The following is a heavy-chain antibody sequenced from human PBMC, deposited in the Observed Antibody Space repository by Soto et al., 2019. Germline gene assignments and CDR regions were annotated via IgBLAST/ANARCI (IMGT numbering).Heavy chain of an antibody. J-gene: IGHJ4*02. CDR2: IYYSGST. V-gene: IGHV4-61*01. CDR3: ARHQPADYSSSSPIDY. Sequence: PSETLSLTCSVSGVSVTSGSYYWTWIRQPPGKGLEWIGYIYYSGSTNYNPSLKSRVTISVDTSKNQFSLKLSSVTAADTAVYYCARHQPADYSSSSPIDYWGQGTLVTVSS. CDR1: GVSVTSGSYY. D-gene: IGHD6-6*01.